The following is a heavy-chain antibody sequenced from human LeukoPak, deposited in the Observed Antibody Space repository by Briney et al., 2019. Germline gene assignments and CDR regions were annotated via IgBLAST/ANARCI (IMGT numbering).Heavy chain of an antibody. CDR1: GFTFSRYW. CDR3: ARDTYYYDSSGYSITH. J-gene: IGHJ4*02. D-gene: IGHD3-22*01. V-gene: IGHV3-74*01. CDR2: INSDGRST. Sequence: GGSLRLSCVASGFTFSRYWMHWVRQAPGKGLVWVSRINSDGRSTNYADSVKGRFTISRDNAKNTLYLQMNSLRAEDTAVYYCARDTYYYDSSGYSITHWGQGTLVTVSS.